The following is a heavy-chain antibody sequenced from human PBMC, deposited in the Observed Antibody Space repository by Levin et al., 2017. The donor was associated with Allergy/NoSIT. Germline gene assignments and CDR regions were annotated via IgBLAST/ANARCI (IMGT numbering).Heavy chain of an antibody. CDR1: GGSISSSSYY. CDR2: MHFGGST. D-gene: IGHD3-10*01. CDR3: ARLRDGSGSYSEY. J-gene: IGHJ4*02. V-gene: IGHV4-39*01. Sequence: GSLRLSCTVSGGSISSSSYYWGWIRQPPGKGLEWIASMHFGGSTYYNPSPKSRATLSVDTSKNQFSRRLSSLTAAATAVYYCARLRDGSGSYSEYWGQGTLVTVAS.